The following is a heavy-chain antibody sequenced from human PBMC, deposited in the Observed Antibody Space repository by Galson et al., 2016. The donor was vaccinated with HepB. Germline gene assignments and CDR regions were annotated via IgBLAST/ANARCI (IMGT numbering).Heavy chain of an antibody. CDR1: GYSFTSHW. J-gene: IGHJ2*01. CDR3: ARLPYESYWYFDL. CDR2: IYPGDSDT. Sequence: QSGAEVKKPGESLKISCKGSGYSFTSHWIAWVRQMPGKGLEWMGIIYPGDSDTRYSPSFQAQVTISADKSISTAYLQWSSLKASDTAMYYCARLPYESYWYFDLWGRGTLVTVSS. D-gene: IGHD3-3*01. V-gene: IGHV5-51*01.